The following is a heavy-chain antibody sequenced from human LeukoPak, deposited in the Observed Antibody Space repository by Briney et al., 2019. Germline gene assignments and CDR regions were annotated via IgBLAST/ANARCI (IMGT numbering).Heavy chain of an antibody. V-gene: IGHV4-59*08. D-gene: IGHD6-19*01. CDR3: ARQWLVSPLFDY. Sequence: SETLSLTCTVSGASISTYYWSWIRKPPGKGLEWIGHFSYSGSTNYNPSLKSRVTVSVHTSKNQLSLKLSSVTAADTAVYYCARQWLVSPLFDYWGQGTLVTVSS. J-gene: IGHJ4*02. CDR1: GASISTYY. CDR2: FSYSGST.